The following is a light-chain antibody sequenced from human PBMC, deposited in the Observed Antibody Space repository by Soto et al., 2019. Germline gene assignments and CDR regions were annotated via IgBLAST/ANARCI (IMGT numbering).Light chain of an antibody. CDR1: SSDVGAYNY. CDR3: YSYAGSYSFV. J-gene: IGLJ1*01. CDR2: DVT. V-gene: IGLV2-11*01. Sequence: QSALTQPRSVSGSPGQSVTISCTGTSSDVGAYNYVSWYQQHPGKAPKLMIYDVTKRPSGVPDRFSASKSGNTDSLTISGLQAEDEADYYFYSYAGSYSFVFGTGTKLTVL.